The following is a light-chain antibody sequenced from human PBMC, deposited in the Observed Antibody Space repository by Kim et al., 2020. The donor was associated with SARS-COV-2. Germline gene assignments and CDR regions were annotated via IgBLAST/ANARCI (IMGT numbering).Light chain of an antibody. CDR2: YDS. J-gene: IGLJ2*01. Sequence: PGKTARITCGGNNLGSKSVHWYQQKPGQAPVLVIYYDSDRPSGIPERFSGSNSGNTATLTISRVEAGDEADYYCQVWDRSSDHPGVFGGGTQLTVL. CDR1: NLGSKS. V-gene: IGLV3-21*04. CDR3: QVWDRSSDHPGV.